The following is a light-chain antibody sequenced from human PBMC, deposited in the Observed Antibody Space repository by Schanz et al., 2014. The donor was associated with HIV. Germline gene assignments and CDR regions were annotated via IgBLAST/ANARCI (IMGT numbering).Light chain of an antibody. V-gene: IGKV3D-20*02. Sequence: EIVLTQSPGTLSLSPGERATLSCRASQSVSSSYLAWYQQKPGQAPRLLIYDASNRATGIPGRFSGSGSGTDFTLTISSLEPEDFAVYYCQQRSKWPITFGQGTRLEIK. CDR2: DAS. CDR3: QQRSKWPIT. CDR1: QSVSSSY. J-gene: IGKJ5*01.